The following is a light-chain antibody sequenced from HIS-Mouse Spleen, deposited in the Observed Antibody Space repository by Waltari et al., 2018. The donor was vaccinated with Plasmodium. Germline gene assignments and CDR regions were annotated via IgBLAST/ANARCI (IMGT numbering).Light chain of an antibody. CDR2: DVS. V-gene: IGLV2-11*01. J-gene: IGLJ2*01. CDR3: CSYAGSYTWV. Sequence: QSALTQPRSVSGSPGQSVTISCTGTSRDVGGYTSVSWYQPHPGKAPKLMIYDVSKRPSGVPDRFSGSKSGNTASLTISGLQAEDEADYYCCSYAGSYTWVFGGGTKLTVL. CDR1: SRDVGGYTS.